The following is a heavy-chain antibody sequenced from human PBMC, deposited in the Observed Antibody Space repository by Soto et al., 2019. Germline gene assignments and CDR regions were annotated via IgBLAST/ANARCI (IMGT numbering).Heavy chain of an antibody. V-gene: IGHV6-1*01. Sequence: SQTLSLPCGISGDSVSSNTAACNFIRSSPSRGLEWLGRTYYRSNWRHDYAVSVKSRITVNPDTSKNHFSLQLNSVTPDDTAVYYCARGVAGSGFDLWGQGTLVTVSS. CDR1: GDSVSSNTAA. CDR3: ARGVAGSGFDL. D-gene: IGHD6-19*01. J-gene: IGHJ4*02. CDR2: TYYRSNWRH.